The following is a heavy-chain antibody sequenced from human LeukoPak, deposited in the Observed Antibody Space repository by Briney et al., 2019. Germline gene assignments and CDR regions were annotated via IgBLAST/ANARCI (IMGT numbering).Heavy chain of an antibody. CDR2: ISWNSGSI. V-gene: IGHV3-9*01. D-gene: IGHD6-19*01. CDR1: GFTFDDYA. CDR3: AKDHSSGWFYFDY. Sequence: LGGSLRLSCAASGFTFDDYAMHWVRQAPGKGLEWVSGISWNSGSIGYADSVKGRFTISRDNAKNSLYLQMNSLRAEDTALYYCAKDHSSGWFYFDYWGQGTLVTVSS. J-gene: IGHJ4*02.